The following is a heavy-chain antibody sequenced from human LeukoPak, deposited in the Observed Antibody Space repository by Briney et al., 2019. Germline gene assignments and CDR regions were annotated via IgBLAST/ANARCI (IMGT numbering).Heavy chain of an antibody. CDR2: IKSNTAGGTT. CDR1: GFSFSNSW. V-gene: IGHV3-15*01. D-gene: IGHD1-14*01. J-gene: IGHJ5*02. Sequence: SGGSLRLSCAASGFSFSNSWMSWVRQAPGKGLEWVGRIKSNTAGGTTHYAAPVKGRLTISRDDSKNTMYLQMNSLKTEDTAVYYCTAEPNWFDPWGQGTLVTVSS. CDR3: TAEPNWFDP.